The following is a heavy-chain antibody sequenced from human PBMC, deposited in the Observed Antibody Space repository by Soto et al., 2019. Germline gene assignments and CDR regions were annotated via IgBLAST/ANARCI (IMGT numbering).Heavy chain of an antibody. CDR3: ARLIGNSWLDS. CDR2: IYPDDSDT. V-gene: IGHV5-51*01. Sequence: GESLKISCKHSGFNFPTFWIAWVRQMPGKGLEWMGTIYPDDSDTRYSPSFQGQVTISADKSIQTAYLQWGSLKASDSALYYCARLIGNSWLDSWGQGTLVTVSS. J-gene: IGHJ5*01. CDR1: GFNFPTFW.